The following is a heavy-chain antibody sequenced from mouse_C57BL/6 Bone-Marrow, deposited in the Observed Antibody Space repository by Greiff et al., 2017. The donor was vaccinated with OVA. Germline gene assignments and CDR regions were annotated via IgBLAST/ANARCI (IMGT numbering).Heavy chain of an antibody. V-gene: IGHV1-81*01. CDR2: IYPRSGNT. CDR3: ERLRRGYYAMDY. CDR1: GYTFTSYG. Sequence: VQLQQSGAELARPGASVKLSCKASGYTFTSYGISWVKQRPGQGLEWIGEIYPRSGNTYYNEKFKGKATLTADKSSSTAYMELRSLTSEDSAVYFCERLRRGYYAMDYWGQGTSVTVSS. J-gene: IGHJ4*01. D-gene: IGHD2-12*01.